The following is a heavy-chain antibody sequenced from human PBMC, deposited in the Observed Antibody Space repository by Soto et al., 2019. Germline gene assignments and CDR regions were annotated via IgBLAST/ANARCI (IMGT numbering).Heavy chain of an antibody. V-gene: IGHV4-30-4*02. Sequence: TSDTLSLTCTVSGGSISSGDYYWSWIRQPPGKGLEWIGYIYYSGSTYYNPSLKSRVTISVDTSKNQFSLKLSSVTAADTAVYYCARADYYDSSGYYNWGKGTLVTVSS. CDR3: ARADYYDSSGYYN. D-gene: IGHD3-22*01. CDR1: GGSISSGDYY. CDR2: IYYSGST. J-gene: IGHJ4*02.